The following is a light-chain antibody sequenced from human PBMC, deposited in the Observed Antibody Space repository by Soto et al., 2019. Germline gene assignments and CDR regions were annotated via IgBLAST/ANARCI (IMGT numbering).Light chain of an antibody. J-gene: IGLJ1*01. CDR3: SSYTSSSTLSTYV. CDR2: DVS. V-gene: IGLV2-14*03. Sequence: SVPSQPASLSGSPGPSITISCTGTSNDVGGYNYVSWYQHHPGKAPKLMIYDVSNRPSGVSNRFSGSKSGNTASLIISGLQAEDEADYYCSSYTSSSTLSTYVFGTGTKVTVL. CDR1: SNDVGGYNY.